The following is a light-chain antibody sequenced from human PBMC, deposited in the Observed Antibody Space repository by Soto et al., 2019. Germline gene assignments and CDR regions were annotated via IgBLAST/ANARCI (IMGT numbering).Light chain of an antibody. CDR1: QAISSH. V-gene: IGKV1-9*01. Sequence: DIQLTQSPSFLSASVGDRVTITCRASQAISSHLAWYQRKPGKAPTLLIYAASTLPSGVPSRFSGSGSGTDSTLISSSLQPEDFASYYWQQLNASPITFGQGTRLEIK. CDR2: AAS. CDR3: QQLNASPIT. J-gene: IGKJ5*01.